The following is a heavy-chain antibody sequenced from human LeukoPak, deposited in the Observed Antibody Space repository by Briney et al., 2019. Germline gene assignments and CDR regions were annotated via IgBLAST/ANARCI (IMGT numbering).Heavy chain of an antibody. V-gene: IGHV3-74*01. CDR2: IKSDGSST. J-gene: IGHJ4*02. CDR1: GFTFSSYW. Sequence: GGSLRLSCAASGFTFSSYWMHWVRQAPGKGLVWVSGIKSDGSSTNYADSVKGRFTISRDNAKNTLYLQMNSLRAEDTAVYYCARDQYCRSPGCQGSGYFDYWGQGTLVTVSS. CDR3: ARDQYCRSPGCQGSGYFDY. D-gene: IGHD2-2*01.